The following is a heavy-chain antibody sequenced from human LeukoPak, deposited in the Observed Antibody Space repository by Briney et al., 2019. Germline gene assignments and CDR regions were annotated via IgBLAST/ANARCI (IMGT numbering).Heavy chain of an antibody. J-gene: IGHJ6*03. V-gene: IGHV4-34*01. CDR2: INHSGST. CDR1: GGSFSGYY. D-gene: IGHD2-21*02. CDR3: ARSQDLAYCGGDCYDYYYYYMDV. Sequence: SETLSLTCAVYGGSFSGYYWSWIRQPPGKGLEWIGEINHSGSTNYNPSLKSRVTISVDTSKNQFSLKLSSVTAADTAVYYCARSQDLAYCGGDCYDYYYYYMDVWGKGTTVTISS.